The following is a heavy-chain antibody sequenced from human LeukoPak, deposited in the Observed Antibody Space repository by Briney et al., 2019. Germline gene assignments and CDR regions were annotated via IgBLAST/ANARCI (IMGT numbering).Heavy chain of an antibody. CDR3: ARLYPDTAMGYYYYYMDV. J-gene: IGHJ6*03. CDR1: GFTASSNY. CDR2: IYSGGST. V-gene: IGHV3-66*02. Sequence: GGSLRLSCAASGFTASSNYMSWVRQAPGKGLEWVSVIYSGGSTYYADSVKGRFTISRDNSKNTLYLQMNSLRAEDTAVYYCARLYPDTAMGYYYYYMDVWGKGTTVTVSS. D-gene: IGHD5-18*01.